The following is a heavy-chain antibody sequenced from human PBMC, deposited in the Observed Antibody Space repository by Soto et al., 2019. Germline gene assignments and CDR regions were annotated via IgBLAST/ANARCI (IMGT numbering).Heavy chain of an antibody. Sequence: GGSLRLSCAASGFTFSSYGMHWVRQAPGKGLEWVAVIWYDGSNKYYADSVKGRFTISRDNSKNTLYLQMNSLRAEDTAVYYCARDPGWELPLYNWFDPWGQGTLVTVSS. D-gene: IGHD1-26*01. V-gene: IGHV3-33*01. J-gene: IGHJ5*02. CDR2: IWYDGSNK. CDR1: GFTFSSYG. CDR3: ARDPGWELPLYNWFDP.